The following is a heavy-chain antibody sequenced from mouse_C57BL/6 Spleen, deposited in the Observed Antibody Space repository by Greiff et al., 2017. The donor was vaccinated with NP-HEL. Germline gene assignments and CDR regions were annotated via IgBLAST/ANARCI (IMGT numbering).Heavy chain of an antibody. CDR2: IDPENGDT. Sequence: VQLQQSGAELVRPGASVKLSCTASGFNIKDDYMHWVKQRPEQGLEWIGWIDPENGDTEYASKFQGKATITADTSSNTAYLQLSSLTSEDTAVYYCTTDGLWYFDVWGTGTTVTVSS. D-gene: IGHD2-3*01. CDR1: GFNIKDDY. CDR3: TTDGLWYFDV. V-gene: IGHV14-4*01. J-gene: IGHJ1*03.